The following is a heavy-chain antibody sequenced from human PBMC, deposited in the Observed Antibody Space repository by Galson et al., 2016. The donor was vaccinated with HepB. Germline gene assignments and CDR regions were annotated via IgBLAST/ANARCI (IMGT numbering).Heavy chain of an antibody. CDR1: GLSINSNY. J-gene: IGHJ4*02. CDR3: ARQDFAGVYFDY. D-gene: IGHD7-27*01. CDR2: PYSSGNT. Sequence: SLRLSCAVSGLSINSNYMPWVRQAPGKGLEWVSFPYSSGNTYYADSVKGRFTFSRDNSKNTLYLQMTSLTVDDTAGDYCARQDFAGVYFDYWGQGTLVTVSS. V-gene: IGHV3-66*04.